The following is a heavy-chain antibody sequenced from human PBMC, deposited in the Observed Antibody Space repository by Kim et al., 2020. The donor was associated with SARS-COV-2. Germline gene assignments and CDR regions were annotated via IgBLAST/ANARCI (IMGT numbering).Heavy chain of an antibody. V-gene: IGHV3-9*01. CDR1: GFTFSAFA. D-gene: IGHD1-7*01. Sequence: GGSLRLSCAASGFTFSAFAMHWVRQSPGKGLEWVSSITSSSGTMAYADSVKCRFTISRDNTKNSRFLQMNSLRTEDTALYYCAKGSFNWNYYYFDYWGQG. J-gene: IGHJ4*02. CDR2: ITSSSGTM. CDR3: AKGSFNWNYYYFDY.